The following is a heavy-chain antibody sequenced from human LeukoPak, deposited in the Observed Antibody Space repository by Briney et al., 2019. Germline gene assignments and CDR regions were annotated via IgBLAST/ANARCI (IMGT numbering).Heavy chain of an antibody. Sequence: SETLSLTCAVYGGSFCGYYWSWIRQPPGKGLEWIGEINHSGSTNYNPSLKSRVTISVDTSKNQFSLKLSSVTAADTAVYYCARHYYYGSGTDYWGQGTLVTVSS. V-gene: IGHV4-34*01. D-gene: IGHD3-10*01. CDR2: INHSGST. J-gene: IGHJ4*02. CDR1: GGSFCGYY. CDR3: ARHYYYGSGTDY.